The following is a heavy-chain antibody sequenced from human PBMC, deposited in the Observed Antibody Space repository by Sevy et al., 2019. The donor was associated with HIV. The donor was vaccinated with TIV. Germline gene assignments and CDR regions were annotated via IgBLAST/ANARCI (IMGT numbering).Heavy chain of an antibody. Sequence: GGSLRLSCAASGFTFSSYAMHWVRQAPGKGVEWVAVISYDGSNKYYADSVKGRFTISRDNSKNTLYLQMNSLRAEDTAVYYCARGRIAAAEYYFDYWGQGTLVTVSS. J-gene: IGHJ4*02. CDR1: GFTFSSYA. V-gene: IGHV3-30-3*01. CDR2: ISYDGSNK. D-gene: IGHD6-13*01. CDR3: ARGRIAAAEYYFDY.